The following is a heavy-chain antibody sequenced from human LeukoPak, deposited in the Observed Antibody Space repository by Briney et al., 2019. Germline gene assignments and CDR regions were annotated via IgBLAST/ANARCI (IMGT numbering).Heavy chain of an antibody. D-gene: IGHD1-26*01. CDR3: ARDLGVLRRYDAFDI. Sequence: PGGSLRLSCAASGFTFSSYAMHWVRQAPGKGLEWVAVISYDGSNKYYADPVKGRFTISRDNSKNTLYLQMNSLRAEDTAVYYCARDLGVLRRYDAFDIWGQGTMVTVSS. CDR2: ISYDGSNK. V-gene: IGHV3-30-3*01. CDR1: GFTFSSYA. J-gene: IGHJ3*02.